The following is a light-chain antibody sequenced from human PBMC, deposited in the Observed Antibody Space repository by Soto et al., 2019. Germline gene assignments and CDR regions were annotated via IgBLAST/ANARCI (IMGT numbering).Light chain of an antibody. CDR2: KAS. V-gene: IGKV1-5*03. CDR1: QSITNW. CDR3: QQYDSYPLA. J-gene: IGKJ4*01. Sequence: DIQMTQSPSTLSASVGDRVTITCRASQSITNWLAWYQQKPGKAPKYLIYKASNLQSGVPSRFSGSGSGTEFTLTVSSLHPGDFATYYCQQYDSYPLAFGGGTRVDIK.